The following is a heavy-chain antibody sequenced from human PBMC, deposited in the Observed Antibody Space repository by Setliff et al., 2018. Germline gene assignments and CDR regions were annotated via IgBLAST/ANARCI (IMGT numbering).Heavy chain of an antibody. Sequence: GGSLRLSCAASGFTFDDYAMHWVRQAPGKGLEWVSGISWNSGSIDYADSVKGRFTISRDNSKNTVYLRMNALRAEDTGLYYCARDRGQVTVNNRYGFYYYGMDVWGQGTTVTVS. CDR3: ARDRGQVTVNNRYGFYYYGMDV. J-gene: IGHJ6*02. V-gene: IGHV3-9*01. D-gene: IGHD3-16*02. CDR2: ISWNSGSI. CDR1: GFTFDDYA.